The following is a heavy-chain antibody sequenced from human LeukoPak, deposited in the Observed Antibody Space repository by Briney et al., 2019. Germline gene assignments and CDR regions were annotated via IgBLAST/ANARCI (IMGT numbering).Heavy chain of an antibody. Sequence: PSETLSLTCIVSLGSISRYYWSWIRPTAGKGLEWIGRIYTIGSTNYNPCLQSRVTMSGATSKNQFSLKLSSVTAADTAVYYCASEVAAAGFAPWGQGTLVTVSS. D-gene: IGHD6-13*01. CDR3: ASEVAAAGFAP. CDR2: IYTIGST. J-gene: IGHJ5*02. CDR1: LGSISRYY. V-gene: IGHV4-4*07.